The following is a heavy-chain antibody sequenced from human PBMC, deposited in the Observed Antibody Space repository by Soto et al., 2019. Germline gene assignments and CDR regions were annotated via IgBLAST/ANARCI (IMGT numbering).Heavy chain of an antibody. CDR2: IWYDGSNK. D-gene: IGHD2-21*02. CDR1: GFTFSSYG. J-gene: IGHJ4*02. CDR3: ARALGVYCGGDCALDY. Sequence: QVQLVESGGGVVQPGRSLRLSCPASGFTFSSYGMHWVRQAPGKGLEWVAVIWYDGSNKYYADSVKGRFTISRDNSKTTLYLQMNYLRAEDTAVYYCARALGVYCGGDCALDYWGQGTLVTVSS. V-gene: IGHV3-33*01.